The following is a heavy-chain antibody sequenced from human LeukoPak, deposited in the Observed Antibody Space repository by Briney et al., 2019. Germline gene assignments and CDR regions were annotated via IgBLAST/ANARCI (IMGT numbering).Heavy chain of an antibody. CDR1: GFTFSSYW. V-gene: IGHV3-7*01. D-gene: IGHD1-26*01. CDR2: IKQDGSEK. CDR3: AIVGAKGAFDI. Sequence: GGSLRLSCAASGFTFSSYWMSWVRQAPGKGLEWVANIKQDGSEKYYVDSVKGRFTISRDNAKNSLYLQMNSLRAEDTAVYYCAIVGAKGAFDIWGQGTIVTVSS. J-gene: IGHJ3*02.